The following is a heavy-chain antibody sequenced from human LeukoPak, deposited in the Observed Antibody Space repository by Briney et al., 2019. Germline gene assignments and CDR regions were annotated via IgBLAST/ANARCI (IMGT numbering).Heavy chain of an antibody. Sequence: SQTLSLTCTVSGGSISSGSYYWSWIWQPAGKGLEWIGRIYTSGSTNYNPSLKSRVTISVDTSKNQFSLKLSSVTAADTAVYYCARCYMAYNWFDPWGQGTLVTVSS. CDR3: ARCYMAYNWFDP. J-gene: IGHJ5*02. V-gene: IGHV4-61*02. D-gene: IGHD2-15*01. CDR1: GGSISSGSYY. CDR2: IYTSGST.